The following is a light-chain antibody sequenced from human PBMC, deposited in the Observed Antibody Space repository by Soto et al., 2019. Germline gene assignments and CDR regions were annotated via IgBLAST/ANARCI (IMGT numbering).Light chain of an antibody. CDR1: SSNIGGNS. V-gene: IGLV1-51*01. Sequence: QSVLTQPPSVSAAPGQKVTISCSGSSSNIGGNSVSWYQQLPGTAPKLLIYDDNKRPSGIPDRFSGSKSGTSATLGITGFQTGDEADYYCGSWDSRMSAYVLGTGNKVTVL. CDR2: DDN. J-gene: IGLJ1*01. CDR3: GSWDSRMSAYV.